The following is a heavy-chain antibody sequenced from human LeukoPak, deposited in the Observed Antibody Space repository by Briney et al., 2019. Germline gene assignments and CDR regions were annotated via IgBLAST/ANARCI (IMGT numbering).Heavy chain of an antibody. J-gene: IGHJ4*02. CDR3: ARREYYYDSSSYHFDY. CDR2: IYPGDSDT. V-gene: IGHV5-51*01. D-gene: IGHD3-22*01. Sequence: GESLKIPFKGSGFTFTSYWIGWVRQMPGKGLEWMGIIYPGDSDTRYSPSFQGQVTISVDKSISTAYLQWSSLKASDTAMYYCARREYYYDSSSYHFDYWGQGTLVTVTS. CDR1: GFTFTSYW.